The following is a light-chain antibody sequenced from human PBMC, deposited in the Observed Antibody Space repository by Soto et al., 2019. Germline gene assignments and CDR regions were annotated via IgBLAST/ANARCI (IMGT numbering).Light chain of an antibody. Sequence: NIQMTQSPSAMSASVGDRVTITCRARQGISNYLAWFQQKPGKVPKHLIYAASSLQSGVPSRFSGSGSGTEFTLTISSLQTEDFATYYCLQHNSYPPNTFGPGTKVDIK. J-gene: IGKJ3*01. CDR2: AAS. CDR3: LQHNSYPPNT. CDR1: QGISNY. V-gene: IGKV1D-17*01.